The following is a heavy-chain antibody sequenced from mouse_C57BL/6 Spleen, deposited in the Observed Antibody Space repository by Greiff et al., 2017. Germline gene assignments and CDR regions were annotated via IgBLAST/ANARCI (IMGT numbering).Heavy chain of an antibody. CDR3: AREGGLLPYYYAMDY. CDR2: INPNNGGT. Sequence: EVQLQQSGPELVKPGASVKISCKASGYTFTDYYMNWVKQSHGKSLEWIGYINPNNGGTSYNQKFKGKATLTVDKSSSTAYMELRSLTSEDSAVYYCAREGGLLPYYYAMDYWGQGTSVTVSS. V-gene: IGHV1-26*01. CDR1: GYTFTDYY. D-gene: IGHD2-3*01. J-gene: IGHJ4*01.